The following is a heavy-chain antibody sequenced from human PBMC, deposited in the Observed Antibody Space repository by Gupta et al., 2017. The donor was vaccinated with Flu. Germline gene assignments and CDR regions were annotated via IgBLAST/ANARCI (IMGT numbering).Heavy chain of an antibody. D-gene: IGHD4-23*01. CDR1: GFSFRNAC. Sequence: EVQLVESGGGLVKPGGSLRLSCEASGFSFRNACMSWVRQVPGKGLEWVGRIKSKTEGATRAFADPVKGRFVISRDDSKKTLYLQMTSLKIEDTAVYYCAAGIGNSDFDYWGQGTQVTVSS. V-gene: IGHV3-15*05. CDR3: AAGIGNSDFDY. CDR2: IKSKTEGATR. J-gene: IGHJ4*02.